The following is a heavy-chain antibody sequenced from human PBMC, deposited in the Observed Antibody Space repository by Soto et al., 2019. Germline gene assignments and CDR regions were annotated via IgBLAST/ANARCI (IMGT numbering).Heavy chain of an antibody. CDR3: ARHGVWFGELTFYYGMDV. J-gene: IGHJ6*02. CDR2: IYHSGRT. CDR1: GGSISSSNW. D-gene: IGHD3-10*01. Sequence: QVQLQESGPGLVKPSGTLSLTCAVSGGSISSSNWWSWVRQPPGKGLEWIGEIYHSGRTNYNPSLKSRVTISVDKSKNQFSLKLSSVTAADTAVYYCARHGVWFGELTFYYGMDVWGQGTTVTVSS. V-gene: IGHV4-4*02.